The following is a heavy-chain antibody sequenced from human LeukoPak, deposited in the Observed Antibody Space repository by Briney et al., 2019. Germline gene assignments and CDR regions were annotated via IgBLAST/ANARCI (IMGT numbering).Heavy chain of an antibody. D-gene: IGHD1-26*01. V-gene: IGHV4-4*07. CDR3: ARENSGSYRQFDY. CDR1: GGSISSYY. Sequence: SETLSLTCTVSGGSISSYYWTWIRQPAGKGLEWIGRFYPSGSTNYNPSLKSRVTMSVDTSKNQFSLKLNSVTAADTAAYYCARENSGSYRQFDYWGQGTLVTVSS. J-gene: IGHJ4*02. CDR2: FYPSGST.